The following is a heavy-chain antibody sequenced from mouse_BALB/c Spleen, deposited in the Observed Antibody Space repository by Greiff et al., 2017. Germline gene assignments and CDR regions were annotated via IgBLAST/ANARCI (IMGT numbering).Heavy chain of an antibody. CDR3: NAYGNAMDY. Sequence: EVQLQQSGAELVKPGASVKLSCTASGFNIKDYYMHWVKQRPEQGLEWIGWIDPENGDTEYAPKFQGKATMTADTSSNTAYLQLSSLTSEDTAVYYCNAYGNAMDYWGQGTSVTVSS. V-gene: IGHV14-4*02. CDR2: IDPENGDT. CDR1: GFNIKDYY. J-gene: IGHJ4*01. D-gene: IGHD2-1*01.